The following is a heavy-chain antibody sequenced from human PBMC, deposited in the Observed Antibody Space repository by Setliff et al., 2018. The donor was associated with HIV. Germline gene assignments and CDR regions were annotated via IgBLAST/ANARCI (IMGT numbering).Heavy chain of an antibody. Sequence: SETLSLTCAVYGGSLSGYHWSWIRQSPEKGLEWIGEINHSGSTNYNPSLKSRVTMSVDTSKNQFSLKLSSVTAADTAVYYCARHGAIVSGPKAFDYWGQGTLVTVSS. D-gene: IGHD2-15*01. CDR3: ARHGAIVSGPKAFDY. CDR1: GGSLSGYH. J-gene: IGHJ4*02. V-gene: IGHV4-34*01. CDR2: INHSGST.